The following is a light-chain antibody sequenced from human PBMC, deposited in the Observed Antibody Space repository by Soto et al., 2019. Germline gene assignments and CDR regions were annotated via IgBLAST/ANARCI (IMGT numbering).Light chain of an antibody. Sequence: QSVLTQPPSVSGSPGQSVTISCTGTSSDVGSYNRVSWYQQPPGTAPKLMIYEVSNRPSGVPERCSGSKSGNTASLTISGHQAEDEDDYYCGSYTSSSAWVFGGGTKLTVL. CDR2: EVS. J-gene: IGLJ2*01. V-gene: IGLV2-18*02. CDR1: SSDVGSYNR. CDR3: GSYTSSSAWV.